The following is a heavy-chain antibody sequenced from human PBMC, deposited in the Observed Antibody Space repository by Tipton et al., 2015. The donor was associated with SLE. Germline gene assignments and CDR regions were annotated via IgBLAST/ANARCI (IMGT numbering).Heavy chain of an antibody. J-gene: IGHJ6*02. CDR3: ARGRPPYYYGMDV. V-gene: IGHV4-59*11. Sequence: LRLSCTVSGGSISSHYWSWIRQPPGKGLEWIGYIYYSGSTNYNPSLKSRVTISVDTSKNQFSLKLSSVTAADTAVYYCARGRPPYYYGMDVWGQGTTVTVSS. CDR2: IYYSGST. CDR1: GGSISSHY.